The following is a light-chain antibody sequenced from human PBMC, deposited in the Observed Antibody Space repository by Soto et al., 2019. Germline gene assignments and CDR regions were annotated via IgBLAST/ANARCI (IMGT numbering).Light chain of an antibody. CDR2: EGS. J-gene: IGLJ2*01. V-gene: IGLV2-14*02. CDR3: SSYTTSTTPGVL. Sequence: QSALTQPASVSGSPGQSITISCTGTSSDVGSYNLVSWYQQHPGKAPKLMIYEGSKRPSGVSNRFSGSKSGNTASLTISGLQAEDEADYYCSSYTTSTTPGVLFGGGTKLTVL. CDR1: SSDVGSYNL.